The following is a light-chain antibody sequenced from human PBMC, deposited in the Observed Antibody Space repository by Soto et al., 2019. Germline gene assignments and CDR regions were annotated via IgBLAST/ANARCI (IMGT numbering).Light chain of an antibody. J-gene: IGKJ2*01. CDR3: MQGTHWPTYT. CDR1: QSLVYSDGDTY. CDR2: KVS. V-gene: IGKV2-30*01. Sequence: DVVMTQSPLSLPVTLGQPASISCRSSQSLVYSDGDTYLSWFQLRPGQSPRRLIYKVSRRDPGVPDRFSDSGSGTDFTLRISRVEAEDVGIYYCMQGTHWPTYTFGQGTKLEIK.